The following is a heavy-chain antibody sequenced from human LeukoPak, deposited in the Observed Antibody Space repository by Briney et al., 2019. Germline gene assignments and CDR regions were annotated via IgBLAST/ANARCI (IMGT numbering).Heavy chain of an antibody. D-gene: IGHD3-3*01. CDR1: GGSISSYY. CDR3: ARAKGYDFWSGSPGIYYMDV. Sequence: SETLSLTCTVSGGSISSYYWSWIRQPPGKGLEWIGYIYYSGSTNYNPSLKSRVTISVDTSKNQFSLKLSSVTAADTAVYYCARAKGYDFWSGSPGIYYMDVWGKGTTVTVSS. V-gene: IGHV4-59*01. J-gene: IGHJ6*03. CDR2: IYYSGST.